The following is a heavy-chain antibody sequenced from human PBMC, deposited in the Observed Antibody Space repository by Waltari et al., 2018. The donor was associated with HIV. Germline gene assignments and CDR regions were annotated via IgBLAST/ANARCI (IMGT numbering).Heavy chain of an antibody. CDR3: ARGTKPAPYNGWPRGAFDI. J-gene: IGHJ3*02. CDR2: IDHRGRT. D-gene: IGHD5-12*01. V-gene: IGHV4-34*01. Sequence: QVQQHQWGAGLLKPSETLALTCTVDGGSFTDDYWTWIRQSPRKGLEWIGEIDHRGRTNYNPSLRSRVTISFDMSNNQFSRRLTSVTPSDSAVYFCARGTKPAPYNGWPRGAFDIWGQGTVVTVSS. CDR1: GGSFTDDY.